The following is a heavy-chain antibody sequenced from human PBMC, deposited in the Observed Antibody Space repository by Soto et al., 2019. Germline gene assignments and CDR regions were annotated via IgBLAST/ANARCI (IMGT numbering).Heavy chain of an antibody. Sequence: SETLSLTCTVSGGSISSYYWSWIRQPPGKGLEWIGDIYYSGSTKYNPSLKSRVTISVDKSKNQVSLKQSSVTAADTAVYYCARGRATFGDWFDPWGQGNLVTVSS. D-gene: IGHD3-3*01. CDR2: IYYSGST. J-gene: IGHJ5*02. CDR3: ARGRATFGDWFDP. CDR1: GGSISSYY. V-gene: IGHV4-59*01.